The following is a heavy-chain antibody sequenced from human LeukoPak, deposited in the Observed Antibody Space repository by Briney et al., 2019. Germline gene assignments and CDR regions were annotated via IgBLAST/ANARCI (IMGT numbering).Heavy chain of an antibody. Sequence: ASVKVSCKASGYTFTGYYMHWVRQAPGQGLEWMGWINPNSGGTNYAQKFQGRVTMARDTSISTAYMELSRLRSDDTAVYYCARGALRFLEWLSPLDYWGQGTLVTVSS. CDR2: INPNSGGT. J-gene: IGHJ4*02. CDR3: ARGALRFLEWLSPLDY. D-gene: IGHD3-3*01. V-gene: IGHV1-2*02. CDR1: GYTFTGYY.